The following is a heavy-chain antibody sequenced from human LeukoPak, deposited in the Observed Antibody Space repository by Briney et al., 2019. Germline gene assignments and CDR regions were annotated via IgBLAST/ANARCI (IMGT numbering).Heavy chain of an antibody. Sequence: SETLSLTCTVSGGSISSYYWNWIRQPPGKGLEWIGYIYYSGSTNYNPSLKSRVTISVDTSKNQFSLKLSSVTAADTAVYYCARIGYSNYIIDYWGQGTLVTVSS. V-gene: IGHV4-59*08. D-gene: IGHD4-11*01. CDR3: ARIGYSNYIIDY. J-gene: IGHJ4*02. CDR2: IYYSGST. CDR1: GGSISSYY.